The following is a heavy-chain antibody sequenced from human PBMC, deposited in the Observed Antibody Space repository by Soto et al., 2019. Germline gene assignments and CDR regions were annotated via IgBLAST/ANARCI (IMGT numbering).Heavy chain of an antibody. CDR3: ARGGEMKYYDSSGYLY. CDR1: GGSISSSSYY. CDR2: IYYSGST. Sequence: PSETLSLTCTVSGGSISSSSYYWGWIRQPPGKGLEWIGSIYYSGSTYYNPSLKSRVTISVDTSKNQFSLKLSSVTAADTAVYYCARGGEMKYYDSSGYLYWGQGTLVTVSS. J-gene: IGHJ4*02. V-gene: IGHV4-39*01. D-gene: IGHD3-22*01.